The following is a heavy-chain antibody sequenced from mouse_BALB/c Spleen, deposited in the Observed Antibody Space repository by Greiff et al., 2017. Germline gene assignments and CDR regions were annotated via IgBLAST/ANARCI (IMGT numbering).Heavy chain of an antibody. V-gene: IGHV5-17*02. Sequence: EVKLVESGGGLVKPGGSLKLSCAASGFTFSSFGMHWVRQAPEKGLEWVAYISSGSSTIYYADTVKGRFTISRDNPKNTLFLQMTSLRSEDTAMYYCARGDGYYSYYCEYWGQGTTLTVSS. CDR1: GFTFSSFG. J-gene: IGHJ2*01. CDR2: ISSGSSTI. CDR3: ARGDGYYSYYCEY. D-gene: IGHD2-3*01.